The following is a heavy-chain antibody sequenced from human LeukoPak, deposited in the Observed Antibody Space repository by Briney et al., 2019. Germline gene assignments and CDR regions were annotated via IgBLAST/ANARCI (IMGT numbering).Heavy chain of an antibody. CDR3: ARGRSSSGWTIYFDY. CDR2: IYYSGST. D-gene: IGHD6-19*01. Sequence: SETLSLTCTVSGGSISSYYWSWIRQPPGKGLEWIGYIYYSGSTNYNPSLKSRVTISVDTSKNQFSLKLSSVTAADTAVYYCARGRSSSGWTIYFDYWGQGTLVTVSS. CDR1: GGSISSYY. J-gene: IGHJ4*02. V-gene: IGHV4-59*01.